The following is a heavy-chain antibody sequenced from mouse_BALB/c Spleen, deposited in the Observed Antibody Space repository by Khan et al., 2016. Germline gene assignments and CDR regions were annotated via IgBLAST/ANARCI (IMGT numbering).Heavy chain of an antibody. CDR3: ARGVTTVVDYFDY. CDR1: GFTFSTYA. CDR2: ISSGGTT. Sequence: EVELVESGGGLVKPGGSLKLSCAASGFTFSTYAMSWVRQTPEKRLEWVASISSGGTTYYPDSLKGRFTISRDNARNILYVQMSSLRSEDTAMYVWARGVTTVVDYFDYWGQGTTLTVSS. D-gene: IGHD1-1*01. V-gene: IGHV5-6-5*01. J-gene: IGHJ2*01.